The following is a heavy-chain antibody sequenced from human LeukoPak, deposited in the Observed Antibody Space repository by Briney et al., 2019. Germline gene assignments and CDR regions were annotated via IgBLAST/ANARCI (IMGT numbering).Heavy chain of an antibody. CDR3: ATRESLFLEWLPQGD. V-gene: IGHV4-34*01. Sequence: PSETLSLTCAVYGGSFSGYYWSWIRQPPGKGLEWIGEINHSGSTNYNPSLKSRVTISVDTSKSQFSLKLSSVTAAYTAVYYCATRESLFLEWLPQGDWGQGTLVTVSS. D-gene: IGHD3-3*01. J-gene: IGHJ4*02. CDR1: GGSFSGYY. CDR2: INHSGST.